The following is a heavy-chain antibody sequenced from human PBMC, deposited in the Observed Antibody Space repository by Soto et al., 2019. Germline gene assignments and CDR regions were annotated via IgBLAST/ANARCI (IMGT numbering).Heavy chain of an antibody. CDR2: ISYDGSNK. J-gene: IGHJ6*02. CDR1: GFTFSSYG. V-gene: IGHV3-30*18. Sequence: GGSLRLSCAASGFTFSSYGMHWVRQAPGKGLEWVAVISYDGSNKYYADSVKGRFTISRDNSKNTLYLQMNSLRAEDTAVYYCAKDYGGGFKDYDFWSGSKYYYYGMDVWGQGTTVTVSS. CDR3: AKDYGGGFKDYDFWSGSKYYYYGMDV. D-gene: IGHD3-3*01.